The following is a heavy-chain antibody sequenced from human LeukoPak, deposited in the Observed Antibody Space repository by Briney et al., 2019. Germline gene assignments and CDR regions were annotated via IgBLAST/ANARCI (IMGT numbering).Heavy chain of an antibody. D-gene: IGHD2-8*01. CDR1: GFSFTSYW. V-gene: IGHV5-51*01. CDR2: IYPGGSDA. J-gene: IGHJ4*02. Sequence: GESLKISCKGSGFSFTSYWIGWVRQVPGKGLEWMGIIYPGGSDAIYSPSFQGQVHMSADKSLTHAYLQWSSLKPSRPAMYYCASLARRVYVEYYFDYWGQGTLVTVSS. CDR3: ASLARRVYVEYYFDY.